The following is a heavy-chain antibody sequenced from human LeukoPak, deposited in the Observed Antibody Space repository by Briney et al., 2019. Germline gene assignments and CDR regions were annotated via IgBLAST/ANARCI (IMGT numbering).Heavy chain of an antibody. CDR2: ISYDGSTI. CDR1: GFTFSSHA. J-gene: IGHJ4*02. V-gene: IGHV3-30-3*01. Sequence: GGSLRLSCAASGFTFSSHAMHWVRQAPGKGLEWVAFISYDGSTISFADSVKGRFPISRDNSRNTVSLQLSSLRHEDTAVYYCARDLSETYSCDYWGQGTLVTVPS. CDR3: ARDLSETYSCDY. D-gene: IGHD5-18*01.